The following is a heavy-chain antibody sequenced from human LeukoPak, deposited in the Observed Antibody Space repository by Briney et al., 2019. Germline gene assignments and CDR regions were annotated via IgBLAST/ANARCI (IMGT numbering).Heavy chain of an antibody. CDR2: IYHSGST. V-gene: IGHV4-4*02. CDR1: GGPISSSNW. Sequence: PSGTLSLTCAVSGGPISSSNWWSWVRQPPGKGLEWIGEIYHSGSTNYNPSLKSRVTISVDKSKNQFSLKLSSVTAADTAVYYCARGRGYCSSTSCYGYLIYWGQGTLVTVSS. J-gene: IGHJ4*02. CDR3: ARGRGYCSSTSCYGYLIY. D-gene: IGHD2-2*01.